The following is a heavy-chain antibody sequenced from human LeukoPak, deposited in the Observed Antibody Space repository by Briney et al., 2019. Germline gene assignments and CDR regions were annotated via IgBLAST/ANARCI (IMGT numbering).Heavy chain of an antibody. CDR3: ARVWSTIAVAGLDP. CDR1: GGSISSYY. D-gene: IGHD6-19*01. Sequence: SETLSLTCTVSGGSISSYYWSWIRQPPGKRLEWIGYIYYSGSTNYNPSLKSRVTISVDTSKNQFSLKLSSVTAADTAVYYCARVWSTIAVAGLDPWGQGTLVTVSS. CDR2: IYYSGST. V-gene: IGHV4-59*01. J-gene: IGHJ5*02.